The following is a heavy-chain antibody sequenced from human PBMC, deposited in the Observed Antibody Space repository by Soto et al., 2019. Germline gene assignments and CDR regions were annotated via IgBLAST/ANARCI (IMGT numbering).Heavy chain of an antibody. Sequence: EVQLVESGGGLVQPGESLRLSCAASGLTFRSYWMHWVRQAPGKGLVWVSRINTDGSVAMYVDSVKGRFTISRDNANNTLLPNLNSPGAEDTAVYYCVRDMQLWRLGSWGQGTLVTVSS. CDR2: INTDGSVA. CDR3: VRDMQLWRLGS. V-gene: IGHV3-74*03. D-gene: IGHD2-21*01. J-gene: IGHJ4*02. CDR1: GLTFRSYW.